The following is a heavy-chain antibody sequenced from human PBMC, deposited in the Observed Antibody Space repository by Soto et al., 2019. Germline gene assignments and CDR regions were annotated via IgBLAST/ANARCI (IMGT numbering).Heavy chain of an antibody. CDR2: MNPGSGKT. CDR3: ARMAASGSLNWFDP. V-gene: IGHV1-8*01. D-gene: IGHD3-10*01. Sequence: QVQLVQSGAEVKKPGASVKVSCKASGYTFTNYEINWVRQATGQGLEWMGWMNPGSGKTGYAHKFQGRVTMTSNISISTAYKELSRLGSDDTAIYYCARMAASGSLNWFDPWGQGTLVTVSS. J-gene: IGHJ5*02. CDR1: GYTFTNYE.